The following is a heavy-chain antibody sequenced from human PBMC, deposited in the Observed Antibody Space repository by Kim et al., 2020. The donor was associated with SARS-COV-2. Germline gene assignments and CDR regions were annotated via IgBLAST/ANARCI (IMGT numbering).Heavy chain of an antibody. D-gene: IGHD2-2*01. V-gene: IGHV1-69*13. CDR1: GGTFSSYA. CDR2: IIPIFGTA. CDR3: ARGGDCSSTSCYRAEHFYYFDY. Sequence: SVTVSCKASGGTFSSYAISWVRQAPGQGLEWMGGIIPIFGTANYAQKFQGRVTITADESTSTAYMELSSLRSEDTAVYYCARGGDCSSTSCYRAEHFYYFDYWGQGTLVTVSS. J-gene: IGHJ4*02.